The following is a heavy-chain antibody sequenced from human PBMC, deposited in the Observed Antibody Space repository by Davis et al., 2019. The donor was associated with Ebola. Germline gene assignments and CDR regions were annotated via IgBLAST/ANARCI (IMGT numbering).Heavy chain of an antibody. J-gene: IGHJ4*02. V-gene: IGHV3-74*01. CDR3: ARSSYQPDY. CDR1: GFTFSSYY. Sequence: GESLKISCAASGFTFSSYYMHWVRQAPGKGLVWVSRINPDGSFTDYADSVKGRFSISRDSTSNTLYLQMNGLRAEDTAVYYCARSSYQPDYWGQGTLVTVSS. CDR2: INPDGSFT. D-gene: IGHD2-2*01.